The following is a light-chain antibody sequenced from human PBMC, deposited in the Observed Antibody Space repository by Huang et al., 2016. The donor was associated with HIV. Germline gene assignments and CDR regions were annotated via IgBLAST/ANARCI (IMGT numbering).Light chain of an antibody. V-gene: IGKV3D-15*01. CDR2: GAT. Sequence: EIVMTQSPDTLSVSPGERATLSCRASQRVSYKLAWYQHKPGQAPRLLIYGATTRANGIPARFSGGGSETEFTLTISSLQSEDFAVYYGQQYDNWPQTCGQGTKVEIK. J-gene: IGKJ1*01. CDR1: QRVSYK. CDR3: QQYDNWPQT.